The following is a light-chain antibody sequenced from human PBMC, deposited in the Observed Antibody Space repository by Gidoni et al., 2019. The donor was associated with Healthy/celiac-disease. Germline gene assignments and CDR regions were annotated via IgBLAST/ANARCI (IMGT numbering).Light chain of an antibody. V-gene: IGLV3-1*01. CDR2: QDS. CDR3: QSWDSSNVV. Sequence: SYELTQPPSVSVSPGQTPSITCSGNKLGDKYACLYQQTPGQSPVLVIYQDSKRPSGIPERFAGTNSGNTAILTISVTQAMDEADYYCQSWDSSNVVFGGGTKLTVL. J-gene: IGLJ2*01. CDR1: KLGDKY.